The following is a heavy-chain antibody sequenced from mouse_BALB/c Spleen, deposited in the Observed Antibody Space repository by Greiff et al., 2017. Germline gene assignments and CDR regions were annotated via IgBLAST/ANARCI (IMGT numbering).Heavy chain of an antibody. V-gene: IGHV1-14*01. CDR2: INPYNDGT. J-gene: IGHJ2*01. D-gene: IGHD2-2*01. CDR1: GYTFTSYV. CDR3: ARTWAGYDPDY. Sequence: VHVQQSGPELVKPGASVKMSCKASGYTFTSYVMHWVKQKPGQGLEWIGYINPYNDGTKYNEKFKGKATLTSDKSSSTAYMELSSLTSEDSAVYYCARTWAGYDPDYWGQGTTLTVSS.